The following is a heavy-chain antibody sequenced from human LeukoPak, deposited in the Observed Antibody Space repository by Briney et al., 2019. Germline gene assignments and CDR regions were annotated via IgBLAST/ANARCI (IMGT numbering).Heavy chain of an antibody. CDR3: ARDWGYYAFDI. V-gene: IGHV3-7*01. CDR2: IKQDESEK. D-gene: IGHD2-15*01. Sequence: PGGSLRLSCAASGFTFSSYWMYWVRQAPGKGLEWVASIKQDESEKYYGDSVKGRFAVSRDNAKNSLFLQMNSLRAEDTAVYYSARDWGYYAFDIWGQGTMVTVSS. J-gene: IGHJ3*02. CDR1: GFTFSSYW.